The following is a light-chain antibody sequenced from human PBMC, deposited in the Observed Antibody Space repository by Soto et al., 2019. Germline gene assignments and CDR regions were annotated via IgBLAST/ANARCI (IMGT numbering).Light chain of an antibody. CDR1: SSDVGAYDY. J-gene: IGLJ3*02. Sequence: QSVLTQPASVSGSPGQSITISCTGTSSDVGAYDYVSWYQQNPGKAPKLIISEVSDRPSGVSNRFSGSKSGNTASLTISGHQAEDEADYFCSSYTTTNTLWVFGGGTKLIVL. V-gene: IGLV2-14*01. CDR3: SSYTTTNTLWV. CDR2: EVS.